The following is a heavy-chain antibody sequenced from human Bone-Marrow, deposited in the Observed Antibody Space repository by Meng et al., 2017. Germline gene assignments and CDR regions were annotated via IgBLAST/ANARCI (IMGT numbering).Heavy chain of an antibody. CDR1: GGSISSGGYY. J-gene: IGHJ5*02. V-gene: IGHV4-31*03. Sequence: QVQLQESGPGLVKPSQPLSLTCTVSGGSISSGGYYWNWIRQHSGKGLEWIGYIYYSGSTYYNPSLKSRITISVDTSKNHFSLKLSSVTAADTAVYYCASLYGVVGASWFDPWGQGTLVTVSS. D-gene: IGHD1-26*01. CDR2: IYYSGST. CDR3: ASLYGVVGASWFDP.